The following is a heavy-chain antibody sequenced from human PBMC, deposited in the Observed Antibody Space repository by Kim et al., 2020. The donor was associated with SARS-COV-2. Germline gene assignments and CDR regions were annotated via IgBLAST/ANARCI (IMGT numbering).Heavy chain of an antibody. V-gene: IGHV4-34*01. Sequence: PSLKSRVTITVDTSKNQVSLELSSVTAADTAVYYCARRRIMAAAGSFVDYWGQGTLVTVSS. D-gene: IGHD6-13*01. J-gene: IGHJ4*02. CDR3: ARRRIMAAAGSFVDY.